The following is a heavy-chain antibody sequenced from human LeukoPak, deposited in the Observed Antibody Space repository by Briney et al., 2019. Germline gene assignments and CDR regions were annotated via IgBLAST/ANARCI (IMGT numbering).Heavy chain of an antibody. CDR3: ASMAEEKYCSGGSCSWGTR. D-gene: IGHD2-15*01. Sequence: ASVKVSCKSSGYTYTSYDINWVRQATGHGLEWMGWMNPNSGNTGYAQKFQGRVTMTRNTSISTAYMELSSLRSEDTAVYYCASMAEEKYCSGGSCSWGTRWGQGTLVTVSS. V-gene: IGHV1-8*01. J-gene: IGHJ4*02. CDR1: GYTYTSYD. CDR2: MNPNSGNT.